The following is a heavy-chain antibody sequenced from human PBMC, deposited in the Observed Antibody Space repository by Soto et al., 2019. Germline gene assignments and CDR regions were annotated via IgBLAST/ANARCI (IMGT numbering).Heavy chain of an antibody. V-gene: IGHV1-69*13. CDR2: IIPIFGTA. J-gene: IGHJ6*02. Sequence: ASVKVSCKASGGTFSSYAISWVRQAPGQGLEWMGGIIPIFGTANYAQKFQGRVTITADESTSTAYMELSSLRSEDTAVYYCARRAARQGYYYYGMDVWGQGTTVTVSS. CDR1: GGTFSSYA. D-gene: IGHD6-6*01. CDR3: ARRAARQGYYYYGMDV.